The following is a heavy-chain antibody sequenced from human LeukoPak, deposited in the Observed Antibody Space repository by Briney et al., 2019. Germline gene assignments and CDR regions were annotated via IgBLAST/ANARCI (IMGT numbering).Heavy chain of an antibody. CDR1: GFIFSDYW. CDR3: AKGGMTTLIRPSDY. V-gene: IGHV3-7*03. D-gene: IGHD4-11*01. J-gene: IGHJ4*02. CDR2: IKEDGSNR. Sequence: PGGSLRLSCAASGFIFSDYWMSWVRQAPGKGLEWVANIKEDGSNRYYVDSVKGRFTISRDNAENSLYLQMNSLRAEDTAVYYCAKGGMTTLIRPSDYWGQGTLVTVSS.